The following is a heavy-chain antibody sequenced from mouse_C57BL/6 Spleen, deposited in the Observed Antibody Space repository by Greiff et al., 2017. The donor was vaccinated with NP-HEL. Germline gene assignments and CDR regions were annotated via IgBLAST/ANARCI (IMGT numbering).Heavy chain of an antibody. J-gene: IGHJ2*01. CDR1: GYTFTSYW. Sequence: QVQLQQPGAELVKPGASVKMSCKASGYTFTSYWITWVKQRPGQGLEWIGDIYPGSGSTNYNEKFKSKATLTVDTSSSTAYMQLSRLTSEDSAVYYCARSDSNYPYYFDYWGQGTTLTVSS. V-gene: IGHV1-55*01. CDR2: IYPGSGST. D-gene: IGHD2-5*01. CDR3: ARSDSNYPYYFDY.